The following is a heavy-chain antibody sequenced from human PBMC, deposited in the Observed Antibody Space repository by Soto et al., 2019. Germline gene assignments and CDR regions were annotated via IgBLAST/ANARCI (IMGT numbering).Heavy chain of an antibody. CDR3: ARGGHVVVVTAALDY. CDR2: VNPSGGHT. Sequence: QVQLVQSGAEVKKPGASVKVSCKASGDTFSDYYIHWVRQAPGQGLEWMGTVNPSGGHTTYAQHFLGRMTMTRDTSTSTLYMELTSLTSEDTAIYYCARGGHVVVVTAALDYWGQGTLVTVSS. CDR1: GDTFSDYY. J-gene: IGHJ4*02. D-gene: IGHD2-21*02. V-gene: IGHV1-46*01.